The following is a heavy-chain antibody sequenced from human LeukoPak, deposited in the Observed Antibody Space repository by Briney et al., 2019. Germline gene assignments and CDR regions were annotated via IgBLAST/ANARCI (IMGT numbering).Heavy chain of an antibody. D-gene: IGHD5-24*01. CDR3: EREVAGYGTNWLHAFDI. CDR2: ISSSRGNTI. CDR1: GFSCSSYA. V-gene: IGHV3-48*04. Sequence: GGSLRLSCAASGFSCSSYAMNWVRQAPGKGLEWVAYISSSRGNTINYAEPVRGRFTITRDDAENPLYLQMNSLRVEDKDGYYCEREVAGYGTNWLHAFDIWGQGTMVTVSS. J-gene: IGHJ3*02.